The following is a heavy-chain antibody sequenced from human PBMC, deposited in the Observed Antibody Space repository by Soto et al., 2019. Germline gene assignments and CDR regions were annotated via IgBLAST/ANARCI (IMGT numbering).Heavy chain of an antibody. D-gene: IGHD6-13*01. CDR3: ARRRGAAADYFDF. V-gene: IGHV3-11*05. Sequence: QVQLVESGGGLVKPGGSLRLSCAVSGFTFSDYYMTWIRQAPGKGLEWVSYISSSTRHTNYADSVKGRFTISRDNAKNSLFLQMNSLRAEDTAVYYCARRRGAAADYFDFWGQGPLVTVSS. CDR2: ISSSTRHT. CDR1: GFTFSDYY. J-gene: IGHJ4*02.